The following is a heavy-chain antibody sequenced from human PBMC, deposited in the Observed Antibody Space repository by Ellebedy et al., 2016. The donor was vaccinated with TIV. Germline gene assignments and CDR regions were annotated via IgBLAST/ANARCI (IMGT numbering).Heavy chain of an antibody. D-gene: IGHD2-21*02. Sequence: MPSETLSLTCAVYGGTLSGYYWSWIRQAPGKGLEWIGEINHSGSTNYNSSLKSRVTISLDTSKNQFSLKLSSVTAADTAVYYCSRGVTDQNWGQGILVTVSS. CDR3: SRGVTDQN. V-gene: IGHV4-34*01. CDR2: INHSGST. J-gene: IGHJ4*02. CDR1: GGTLSGYY.